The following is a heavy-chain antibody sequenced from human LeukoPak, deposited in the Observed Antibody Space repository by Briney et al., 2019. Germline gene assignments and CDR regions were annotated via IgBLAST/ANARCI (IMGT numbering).Heavy chain of an antibody. J-gene: IGHJ4*02. CDR2: ISSSSSYI. CDR1: GFTFSSYS. D-gene: IGHD5-18*01. V-gene: IGHV3-21*01. CDR3: ARKQGNSYANY. Sequence: GGSLRLSCAASGFTFSSYSMNWVRQAPGKGLEWVSSISSSSSYIYYADSVKGRFTISRDNAKNSLYLQMNSLRAEDTAVYYCARKQGNSYANYWGQGTLVTVSS.